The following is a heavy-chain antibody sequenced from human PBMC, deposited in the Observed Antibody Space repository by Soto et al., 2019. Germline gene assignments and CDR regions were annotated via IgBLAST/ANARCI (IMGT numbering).Heavy chain of an antibody. D-gene: IGHD2-15*01. J-gene: IGHJ4*02. CDR3: AKDMRSGGSCYDY. V-gene: IGHV3-9*01. CDR1: GFTFDDYA. Sequence: GGSLRLSCTASGFTFDDYAMHWVRQAPGKGLEWVSGISWNSGSIGYADSVKGRFTISRDNAKNSLYLQMNSLRAEDTALYYCAKDMRSGGSCYDYWGQGTLVTVSS. CDR2: ISWNSGSI.